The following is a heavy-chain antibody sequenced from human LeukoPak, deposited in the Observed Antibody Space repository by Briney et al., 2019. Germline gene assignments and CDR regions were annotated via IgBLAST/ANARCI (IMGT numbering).Heavy chain of an antibody. CDR1: GFTFRSYA. Sequence: PGGSLRLSCAVSGFTFRSYAMNWVRQAPGKGLEWVSGISGSGDTTYYADSVKGRFTISRDNAKNTLYLQMNSLRAEDTAVYYCARIIVAYTGVDYWGQGTLVTVSS. J-gene: IGHJ4*02. D-gene: IGHD5-12*01. CDR3: ARIIVAYTGVDY. CDR2: ISGSGDTT. V-gene: IGHV3-23*01.